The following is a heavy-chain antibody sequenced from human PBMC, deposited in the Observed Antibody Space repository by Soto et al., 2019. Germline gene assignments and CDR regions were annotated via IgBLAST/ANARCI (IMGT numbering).Heavy chain of an antibody. CDR1: GFTFSTYW. Sequence: EVQMVESGGGLVQPGGSLRLSCAASGFTFSTYWMYWVRQAPGKGLEWVANIKGDGSEKNYVDSVKGRFTISRDKAKNSLYLQMHSLSVEDTAVYYCASSLPRGKGTLVTVSS. CDR3: ASSLP. CDR2: IKGDGSEK. V-gene: IGHV3-7*01. J-gene: IGHJ5*02.